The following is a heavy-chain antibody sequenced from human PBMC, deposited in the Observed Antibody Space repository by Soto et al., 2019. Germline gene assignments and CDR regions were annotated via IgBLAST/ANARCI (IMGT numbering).Heavy chain of an antibody. CDR1: GFTFSSYG. Sequence: GGSLRLSCAASGFTFSSYGMHWVRQAPGKGLEWVAVIWYDGSNKYYADSVKGRFTISRDNSKNTLYLQMNSLRAEDTAVYYCARAGVYYGSGSYYNGTLDIWGQGTMVTVSS. V-gene: IGHV3-33*01. J-gene: IGHJ3*02. CDR3: ARAGVYYGSGSYYNGTLDI. CDR2: IWYDGSNK. D-gene: IGHD3-10*01.